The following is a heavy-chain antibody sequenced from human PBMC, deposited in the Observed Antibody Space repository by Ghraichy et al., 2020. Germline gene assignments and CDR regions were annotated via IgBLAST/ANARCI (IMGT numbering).Heavy chain of an antibody. Sequence: SGPTLVKPTETLTLTCTVSGFSLSNARMGVSWIRQPPGKALEWLAHIFSNDEKSYSTSLKSRLTISKDTSKSQVVLTMTNMDPVDTATYYCARSTDYYDSSGHLWYFDLWGRGTLVTVSS. V-gene: IGHV2-26*01. CDR2: IFSNDEK. CDR3: ARSTDYYDSSGHLWYFDL. J-gene: IGHJ2*01. D-gene: IGHD3-22*01. CDR1: GFSLSNARMG.